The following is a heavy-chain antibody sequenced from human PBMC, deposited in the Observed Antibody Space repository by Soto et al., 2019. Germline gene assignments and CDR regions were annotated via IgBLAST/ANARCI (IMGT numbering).Heavy chain of an antibody. Sequence: GGSLRLSCAASGFTFSSYGMHWVRQAPGKGLEWVAVIWYDGTNKYYADSVKGRFTISRDNSKNTLYLQMNSLGAEDTAVYYCARDPSYCTGGSCLAFDYWGQGT. CDR2: IWYDGTNK. CDR3: ARDPSYCTGGSCLAFDY. D-gene: IGHD2-15*01. J-gene: IGHJ4*02. V-gene: IGHV3-33*01. CDR1: GFTFSSYG.